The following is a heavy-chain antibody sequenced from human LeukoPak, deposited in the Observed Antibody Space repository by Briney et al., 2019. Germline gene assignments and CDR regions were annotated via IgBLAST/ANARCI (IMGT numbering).Heavy chain of an antibody. J-gene: IGHJ6*04. CDR3: ASESVQGYPFGDV. Sequence: SETLSVTCTVSGYSISSGYYWGWIRQPPGKGLEWIGSIYHSGSTYYNPSLKSRVTISVDTSKNRFSLKLSSVTAADTAVYYCASESVQGYPFGDVWGKGTTVTVSS. CDR1: GYSISSGYY. V-gene: IGHV4-38-2*02. D-gene: IGHD3-16*01. CDR2: IYHSGST.